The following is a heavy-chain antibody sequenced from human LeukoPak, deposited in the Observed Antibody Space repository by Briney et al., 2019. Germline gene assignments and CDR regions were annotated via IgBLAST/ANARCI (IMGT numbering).Heavy chain of an antibody. CDR2: INHSGST. Sequence: SETLSLTCAVYGGSFSGYYWSWIRQPPGKGLEWIGEINHSGSTNYNPSLKSRVTISVDTSKNQFSLKLSSVTAADTAVYYCARGGVIWSWGYWGRGTLVTVSS. CDR1: GGSFSGYY. D-gene: IGHD3-10*01. J-gene: IGHJ4*02. V-gene: IGHV4-34*01. CDR3: ARGGVIWSWGY.